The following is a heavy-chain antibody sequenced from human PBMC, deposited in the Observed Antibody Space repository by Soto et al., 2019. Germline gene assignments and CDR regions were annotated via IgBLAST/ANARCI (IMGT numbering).Heavy chain of an antibody. CDR1: GFTFSSYS. CDR3: PRARGYSYGYVDY. CDR2: ISTSGSTI. V-gene: IGHV3-48*02. D-gene: IGHD5-18*01. Sequence: EVQLVESGGGLVQPGGSLRLSCAASGFTFSSYSMNWVRQAPGKGLEWVSYISTSGSTIYYADSVEGRFTISRDNAKNSMYQPMNRRRDEDLAVYYCPRARGYSYGYVDYWGQGTFVTVSS. J-gene: IGHJ4*02.